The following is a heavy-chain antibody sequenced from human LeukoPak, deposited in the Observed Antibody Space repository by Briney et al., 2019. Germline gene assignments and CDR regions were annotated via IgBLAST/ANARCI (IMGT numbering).Heavy chain of an antibody. D-gene: IGHD3-22*01. CDR2: IIPIFGTA. J-gene: IGHJ4*02. CDR3: ARGRADDSSGYYLRFDY. CDR1: GYTFTSYY. Sequence: SVKVSCKASGYTFTSYYMHWVRQAPGQGLEWMGGIIPIFGTANYAQKFQGRVTITADESTSTAYMELSSLRSEDTAVYYCARGRADDSSGYYLRFDYWGQGTLVTVSS. V-gene: IGHV1-69*13.